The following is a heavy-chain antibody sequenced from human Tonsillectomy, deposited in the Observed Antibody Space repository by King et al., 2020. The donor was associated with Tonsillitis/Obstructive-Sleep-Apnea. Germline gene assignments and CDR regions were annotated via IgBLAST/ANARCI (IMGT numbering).Heavy chain of an antibody. CDR1: GYTFTRYY. J-gene: IGHJ4*02. CDR2: LNPSDCIT. D-gene: IGHD2-15*01. CDR3: ARDDKDDRYFDY. V-gene: IGHV1-46*01. Sequence: VQLVQSGAEVKKPGASVKVSCKAYGYTFTRYYIHWVRQVPGQGLEWIGILNPSDCITTYAQKFQGRVSLTRDTSTNTVHMELTSLRSEDTAVYYCARDDKDDRYFDYWGQGTLVTVSS.